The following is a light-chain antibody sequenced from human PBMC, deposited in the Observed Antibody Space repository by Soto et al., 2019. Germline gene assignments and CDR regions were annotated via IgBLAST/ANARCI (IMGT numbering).Light chain of an antibody. CDR2: KAS. Sequence: DIQMTQSPSTLSGSVGERVTITCRASQTISSWLAWYQQKPGKAPKLMIYKASTLKSGVPSRFSGSGSGTSCTLTISSLQPEDVATYYCQQLLSYPITFGQGTRLEI. V-gene: IGKV1-5*03. CDR1: QTISSW. CDR3: QQLLSYPIT. J-gene: IGKJ5*01.